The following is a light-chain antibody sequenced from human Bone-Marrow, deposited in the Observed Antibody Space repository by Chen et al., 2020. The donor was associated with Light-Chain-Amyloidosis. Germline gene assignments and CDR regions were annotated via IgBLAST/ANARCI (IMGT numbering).Light chain of an antibody. CDR2: VNS. Sequence: QSVLTQPPSVSAAPGQRVTLSCTWCSSNIGAGYDVHWYRQLPGTAPKLLISVNSNRPSGVPDRFSGSRSGTSASLAISGLQAEDEADYYCQSYDTSLSGSVFGGGTKLTVL. J-gene: IGLJ2*01. CDR1: SSNIGAGYD. V-gene: IGLV1-40*01. CDR3: QSYDTSLSGSV.